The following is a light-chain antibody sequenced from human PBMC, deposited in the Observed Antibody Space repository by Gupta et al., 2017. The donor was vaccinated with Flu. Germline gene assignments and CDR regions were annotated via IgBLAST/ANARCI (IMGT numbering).Light chain of an antibody. CDR2: WAS. V-gene: IGKV4-1*01. CDR1: QSVLYSSNNKNY. J-gene: IGKJ2*03. Sequence: DIVMTPFPDSLAVSLGERATINCNSSQSVLYSSNNKNYLAWYQQKPGQPPKLLIYWASTREAGVPDRYSGSGSGRDFTLTISSLQAEDVAVYYCQQDYSTPPSFGQGTKLEIK. CDR3: QQDYSTPPS.